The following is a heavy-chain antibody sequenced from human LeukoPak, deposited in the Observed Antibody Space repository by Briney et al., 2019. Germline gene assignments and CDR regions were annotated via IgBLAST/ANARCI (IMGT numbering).Heavy chain of an antibody. D-gene: IGHD2-15*01. V-gene: IGHV4-38-2*02. CDR3: ARDHSGGTPNFDY. CDR1: GYSISSGYY. Sequence: SETLSLTCTVSGYSISSGYYWGWIRQPPGKGLEWIGSIYHSGSTYYNPSLKSRVTISVDTSKNQFSLKLSSVTAADTAVYYCARDHSGGTPNFDYWGQGTLVTVSS. CDR2: IYHSGST. J-gene: IGHJ4*02.